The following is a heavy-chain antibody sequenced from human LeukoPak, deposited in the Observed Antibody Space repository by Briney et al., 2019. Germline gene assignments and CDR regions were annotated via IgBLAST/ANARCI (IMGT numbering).Heavy chain of an antibody. CDR2: IIPIFGTA. CDR1: GGTFSSYA. J-gene: IGHJ4*02. V-gene: IGHV1-69*05. Sequence: SVKVSCKATGGTFSSYAISWVRQAPGRGLEWMGGIIPIFGTANYAQKFQGRVTITTDESTSTAYMELSSLRSEDTAVYYCARDLGDGYNYVLDYWGQGTLVTVSS. CDR3: ARDLGDGYNYVLDY. D-gene: IGHD5-24*01.